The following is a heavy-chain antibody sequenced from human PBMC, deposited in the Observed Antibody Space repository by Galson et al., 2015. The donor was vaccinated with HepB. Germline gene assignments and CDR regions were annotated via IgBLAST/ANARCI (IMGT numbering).Heavy chain of an antibody. CDR1: GLIFNSAW. Sequence: SLRLSCAASGLIFNSAWLNWVRRAPGKGLEWVGHTKSKSNGGTIDYAAPVKGRFTISRDDSKNTLYLQMNSLKIEDTAVYYCATEGVSYYYDATAYYLNYWGQGTLVTVSS. V-gene: IGHV3-15*07. CDR3: ATEGVSYYYDATAYYLNY. CDR2: TKSKSNGGTI. J-gene: IGHJ4*02. D-gene: IGHD3-22*01.